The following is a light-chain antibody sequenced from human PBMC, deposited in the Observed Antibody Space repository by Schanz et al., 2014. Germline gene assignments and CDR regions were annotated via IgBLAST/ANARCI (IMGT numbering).Light chain of an antibody. Sequence: QSALTQPPSVSGSPGQSVTISCTGTSSDVGGYNYVSWYQQHPGKAPKLMIYEVSKRPSGVPDRFSGSKSGNTASLTVSGLQAEDEADYYCSSYADSNNLVFGGGTKLTVL. CDR3: SSYADSNNLV. J-gene: IGLJ2*01. CDR1: SSDVGGYNY. V-gene: IGLV2-8*01. CDR2: EVS.